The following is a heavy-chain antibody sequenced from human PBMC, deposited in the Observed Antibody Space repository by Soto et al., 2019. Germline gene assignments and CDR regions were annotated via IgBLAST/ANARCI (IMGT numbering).Heavy chain of an antibody. CDR3: ARQPGVDFWSGYYIDY. V-gene: IGHV4-39*01. CDR1: GGSISSSSYY. CDR2: IYYSGST. J-gene: IGHJ4*02. Sequence: PSETLSLTCTVSGGSISSSSYYWGWIRQPPGQGLGWIWSIYYSGSTYYNPSLKSRVTISVATAKNQFSLKLSSVTAADTAVYYCARQPGVDFWSGYYIDYWGQGTLVTVSS. D-gene: IGHD3-3*01.